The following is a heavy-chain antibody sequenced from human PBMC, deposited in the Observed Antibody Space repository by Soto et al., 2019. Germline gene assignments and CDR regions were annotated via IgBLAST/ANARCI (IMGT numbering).Heavy chain of an antibody. CDR2: ISYDGSNK. CDR1: GFXFSSYA. V-gene: IGHV3-30-3*01. CDR3: ARDPYYYDSSGYYVHPGPFDY. Sequence: SXRLSCAASGFXFSSYAMHWVRQXXGXXLERVAVISYDGSNKYYADSVKGRFTISRDNSKNTLYLQMNSLRAEDTAVYYCARDPYYYDSSGYYVHPGPFDYWGQGTLVTVS. D-gene: IGHD3-22*01. J-gene: IGHJ4*02.